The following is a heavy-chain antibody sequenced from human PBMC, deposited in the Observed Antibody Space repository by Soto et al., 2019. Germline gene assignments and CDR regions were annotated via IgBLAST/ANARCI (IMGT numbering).Heavy chain of an antibody. D-gene: IGHD2-15*01. CDR2: ISSSSSYI. V-gene: IGHV3-21*01. J-gene: IGHJ1*01. CDR1: GFTFSSYS. CDR3: AREKRRESASELSRNFQH. Sequence: PGGSLRLSCAASGFTFSSYSMNWVRQAPGKGLEWVSSISSSSSYIYYADSVKGRFTISRDNAKNSLYLQMNSLRAEDTAVYYCAREKRRESASELSRNFQHWGQGTLVPVSS.